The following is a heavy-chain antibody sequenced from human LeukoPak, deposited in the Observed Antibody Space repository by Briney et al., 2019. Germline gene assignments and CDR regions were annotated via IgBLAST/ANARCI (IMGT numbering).Heavy chain of an antibody. J-gene: IGHJ4*02. D-gene: IGHD1-26*01. CDR2: ISYDGSNK. CDR3: AKGPGWELRYYFDY. CDR1: GFTFSNYG. V-gene: IGHV3-30*18. Sequence: GGSLRLSCAASGFTFSNYGMHWVRQAPGKGLEWVAVISYDGSNKYYADSVKGRFTISRDNSKNTLFLHMNSLRAEDTAVYYCAKGPGWELRYYFDYWSQGTLVTVSS.